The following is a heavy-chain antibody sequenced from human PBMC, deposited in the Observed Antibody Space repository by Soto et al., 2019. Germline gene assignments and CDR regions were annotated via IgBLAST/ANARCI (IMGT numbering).Heavy chain of an antibody. Sequence: SETLSLTCTVSGGSISSSSYYWGWIRQPPGKGLEWIGSIYYSGSTYYNPSLKSRVTISVDTTKNQFSLKLSSVTAADTPVYYCARPIDGWFDPGGQGTLVPVSS. V-gene: IGHV4-39*01. J-gene: IGHJ5*02. CDR1: GGSISSSSYY. CDR2: IYYSGST. CDR3: ARPIDGWFDP. D-gene: IGHD3-9*01.